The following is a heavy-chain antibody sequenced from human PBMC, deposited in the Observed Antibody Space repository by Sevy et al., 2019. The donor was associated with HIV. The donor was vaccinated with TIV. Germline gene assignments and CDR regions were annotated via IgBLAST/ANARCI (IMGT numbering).Heavy chain of an antibody. D-gene: IGHD5-12*01. V-gene: IGHV3-15*01. CDR2: IKSKTDGGTT. CDR3: TTDRGRKSRDGYNFYYYYGMDV. J-gene: IGHJ6*02. Sequence: GGSLRLSCAASGFTFSNAWMSWVRQAPGKGLEWVGRIKSKTDGGTTDYAAPVKGRFTISRDDPKNTLYLQMNSLKTEATAVYYCTTDRGRKSRDGYNFYYYYGMDVWGQGTTVTVSS. CDR1: GFTFSNAW.